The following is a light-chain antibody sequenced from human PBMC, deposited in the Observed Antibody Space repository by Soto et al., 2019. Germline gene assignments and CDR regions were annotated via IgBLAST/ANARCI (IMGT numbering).Light chain of an antibody. CDR1: KLGDKY. CDR2: QDS. Sequence: SSELTQPPSVSVSPGQTASITCSGDKLGDKYACWYQQKPGQSPVLVIYQDSKRPSGIPERFSGSNSGNTATLTISGTQAMDEADYYCQAWDSSTQPYVFGTGTKVTVL. CDR3: QAWDSSTQPYV. J-gene: IGLJ1*01. V-gene: IGLV3-1*01.